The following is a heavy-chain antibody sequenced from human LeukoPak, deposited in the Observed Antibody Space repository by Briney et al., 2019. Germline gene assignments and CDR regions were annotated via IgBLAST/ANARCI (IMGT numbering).Heavy chain of an antibody. CDR1: GTSFKDYF. J-gene: IGHJ4*02. CDR3: ARGRIMITFGGVVTYYFDY. D-gene: IGHD3-16*01. Sequence: SETLALTCVVEGTSFKDYFWAWVRQAPGKGLEWIGEIDHTRGTNYNPSLKSRVTMSVDTSKNQFSLKLSSVTAADTAVYYCARGRIMITFGGVVTYYFDYWGQGTLVTVSS. V-gene: IGHV4-34*01. CDR2: IDHTRGT.